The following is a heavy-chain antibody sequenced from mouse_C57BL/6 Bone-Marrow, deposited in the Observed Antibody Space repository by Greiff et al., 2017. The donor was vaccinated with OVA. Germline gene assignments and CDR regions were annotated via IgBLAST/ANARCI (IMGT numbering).Heavy chain of an antibody. CDR3: ARDDGYYGAY. V-gene: IGHV5-6*01. CDR1: GFTFSSYG. CDR2: ISSGGSYT. J-gene: IGHJ3*01. D-gene: IGHD2-3*01. Sequence: DVQLVESGGDLVKPGGSLKLSCAASGFTFSSYGMSWVRQTPDKRLEWVATISSGGSYTYYPDSVKGRFTISRDNAKNTLYLQMSSLKSEDTAMYYCARDDGYYGAYWGQGTLVTVSA.